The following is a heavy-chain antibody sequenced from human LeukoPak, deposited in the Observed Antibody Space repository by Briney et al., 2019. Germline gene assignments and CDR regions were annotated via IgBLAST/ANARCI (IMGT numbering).Heavy chain of an antibody. CDR1: SGSISSSSYY. Sequence: SETLSLTCTVSSGSISSSSYYWGWIRQPPGKGLEWIVSIYYSGSTYYNPSLKSRVTISVDTSKNQFSLKLSSVTAANTAVYYCARARRSITMVRGVIYYFGYWGQRTLVTVSS. V-gene: IGHV4-39*01. CDR2: IYYSGST. J-gene: IGHJ4*02. CDR3: ARARRSITMVRGVIYYFGY. D-gene: IGHD3-10*01.